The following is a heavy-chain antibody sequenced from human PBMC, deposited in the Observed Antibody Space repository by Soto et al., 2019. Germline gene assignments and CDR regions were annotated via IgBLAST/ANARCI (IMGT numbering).Heavy chain of an antibody. CDR3: ARDSSGHSGYDYTSGLDY. D-gene: IGHD5-12*01. CDR1: GGSISSGGYY. CDR2: IYYSGST. J-gene: IGHJ4*02. V-gene: IGHV4-31*03. Sequence: QVQLQESGPGLVKPSQTLSLTCTVSGGSISSGGYYWSWIRQHPGKGLEWIGYIYYSGSTYYNPSIKSRVTISVDTSKNQFTLKLSSVTAADTAVYYCARDSSGHSGYDYTSGLDYWGQGTLVTVSS.